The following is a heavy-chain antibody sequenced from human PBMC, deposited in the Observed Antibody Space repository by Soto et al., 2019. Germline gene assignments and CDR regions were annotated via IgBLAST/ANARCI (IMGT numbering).Heavy chain of an antibody. CDR2: IRSSGSVT. Sequence: PGGSLRLSCAASGFTLNSYSMNWVRQAPGKGLEWISYIRSSGSVTYYADSVKGRFTISRDNAKNSLYLQMNSLGAEDTAVYYCAREGSASFLGYWGQGTLVTVSS. CDR3: AREGSASFLGY. V-gene: IGHV3-48*01. CDR1: GFTLNSYS. J-gene: IGHJ4*02. D-gene: IGHD3-10*01.